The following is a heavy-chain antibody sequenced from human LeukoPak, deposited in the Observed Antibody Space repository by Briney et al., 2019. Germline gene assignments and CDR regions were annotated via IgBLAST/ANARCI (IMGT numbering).Heavy chain of an antibody. D-gene: IGHD3-10*01. CDR2: IYTSGST. CDR1: GGSFSSYY. CDR3: ARSGSGSNDPRFNWFDP. V-gene: IGHV4-4*09. Sequence: SETLSLTCAVYGGSFSSYYWSWIRQPPGKGLEWIGYIYTSGSTNYNPSLKSRVTISVDTSKNQFSLKLSSVTAADTAVYYCARSGSGSNDPRFNWFDPWGQGTLVTVSS. J-gene: IGHJ5*02.